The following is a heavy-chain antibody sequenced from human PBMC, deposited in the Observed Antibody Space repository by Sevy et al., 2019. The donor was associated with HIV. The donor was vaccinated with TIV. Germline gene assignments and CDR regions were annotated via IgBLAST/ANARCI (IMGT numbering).Heavy chain of an antibody. CDR1: GGSISSSSYY. D-gene: IGHD1-26*01. V-gene: IGHV4-39*01. CDR3: ARLRRGGSYLDY. CDR2: IYYSGST. J-gene: IGHJ4*02. Sequence: SETLSLTCTVSGGSISSSSYYWGWIRQPPGKGLEWIGSIYYSGSTYYNPSLKSRVTISVDTSKNQFSLKLSSVTAADTAVYYCARLRRGGSYLDYWGQGTLVTVSS.